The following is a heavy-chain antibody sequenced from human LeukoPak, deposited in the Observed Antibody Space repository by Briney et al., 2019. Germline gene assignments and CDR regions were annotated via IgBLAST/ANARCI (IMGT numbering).Heavy chain of an antibody. CDR1: GFTFSSYG. Sequence: GRSLRLSCAASGFTFSSYGMHWVRQAPGKGLEWVAVISYDGSNEYYADSVKGRFTISRDNSKNTLYLQMNSLRAEDTAVYYCAKGGMTAASYYGMDVWGQGTTVTVSS. CDR2: ISYDGSNE. J-gene: IGHJ6*02. CDR3: AKGGMTAASYYGMDV. D-gene: IGHD2-2*01. V-gene: IGHV3-30*18.